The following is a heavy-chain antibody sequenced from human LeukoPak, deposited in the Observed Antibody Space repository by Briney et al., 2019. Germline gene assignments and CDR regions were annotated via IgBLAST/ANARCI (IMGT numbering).Heavy chain of an antibody. D-gene: IGHD5-18*01. CDR1: GGSISSGSYY. Sequence: PSETLSLTCTVSGGSISSGSYYWSWIRQPPGKGLEWIGNIFHNGNTYYNPSLKSRVTMSIDTSKKQFSLKLRTATAADTAVYYCARIEDVTRGYNHAYYFDYWGQGTLVTVSS. V-gene: IGHV4-39*07. CDR3: ARIEDVTRGYNHAYYFDY. J-gene: IGHJ4*02. CDR2: IFHNGNT.